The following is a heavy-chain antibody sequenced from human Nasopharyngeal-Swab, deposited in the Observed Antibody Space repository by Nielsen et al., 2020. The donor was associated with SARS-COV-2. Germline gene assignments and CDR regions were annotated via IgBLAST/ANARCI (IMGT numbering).Heavy chain of an antibody. CDR2: ISNSGGST. CDR3: AKGGVGATTGAFDY. Sequence: GESLKISCAASGFTFSSYAMSWVRQAPGKGLEWVSAISNSGGSTYYADSVKGRFTISRDNSKNTLYLQMNSLRAEDTAVYYCAKGGVGATTGAFDYWGQGTLVTVSS. V-gene: IGHV3-23*01. CDR1: GFTFSSYA. D-gene: IGHD1-26*01. J-gene: IGHJ4*02.